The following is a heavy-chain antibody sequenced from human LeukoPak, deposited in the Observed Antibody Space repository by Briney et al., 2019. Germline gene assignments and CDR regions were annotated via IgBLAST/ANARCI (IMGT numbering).Heavy chain of an antibody. CDR1: GYTFTTYG. V-gene: IGHV1-18*01. Sequence: GASVKVSCKASGYTFTTYGISWVRQAPGQGLEWMGWISAINGHANYAQKLQGRVTMTTETSTSTAYMELGSLRSDDTAVYYCARSGSSRPGGDYFYYYMDVWGTGTTVTVSS. J-gene: IGHJ6*03. CDR3: ARSGSSRPGGDYFYYYMDV. D-gene: IGHD3-10*01. CDR2: ISAINGHA.